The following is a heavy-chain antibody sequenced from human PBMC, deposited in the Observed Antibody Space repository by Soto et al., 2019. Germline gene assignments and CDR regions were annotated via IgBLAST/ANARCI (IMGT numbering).Heavy chain of an antibody. D-gene: IGHD3-22*01. CDR3: ARDPEYYYDSSGYYGDDY. V-gene: IGHV1-69*01. CDR1: GGTFSSYA. CDR2: IIPIFGTA. J-gene: IGHJ4*02. Sequence: QVQLVQSGAEVKKPGSSVKVSCKASGGTFSSYAISWVRQAPGQGLEWMGGIIPIFGTANYAQKFQGRVTITADESTSTAYMELSSLRSEDTAVYYCARDPEYYYDSSGYYGDDYWGQGTLVTVSS.